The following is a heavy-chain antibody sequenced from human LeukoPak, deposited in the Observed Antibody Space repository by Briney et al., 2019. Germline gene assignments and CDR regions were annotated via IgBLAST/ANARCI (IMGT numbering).Heavy chain of an antibody. J-gene: IGHJ4*02. Sequence: GGSLRLSCTASGFTFGDYAMSWFRQAPGKGLEWVGFIRSKAYGGTTEYAASVKGRFTISRDDSKSIAYLQMNSLKTEDTAVYYCTRDDFWSGYYPPRDYWGQGTLVTVSS. CDR3: TRDDFWSGYYPPRDY. CDR1: GFTFGDYA. V-gene: IGHV3-49*03. D-gene: IGHD3-3*01. CDR2: IRSKAYGGTT.